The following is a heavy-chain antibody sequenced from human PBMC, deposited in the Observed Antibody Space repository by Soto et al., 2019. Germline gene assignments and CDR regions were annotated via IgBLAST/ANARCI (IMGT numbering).Heavy chain of an antibody. CDR1: GVSVTSYS. CDR2: VFSSVSA. J-gene: IGHJ4*02. CDR3: TRDGMKTGDT. Sequence: SETLSLTCIVSGVSVTSYSWSWVRQPANKGLEWIGRVFSSVSATYSSSLKSRVLISMDTTENRISLKLDYVTAADAGVYYCTRDGMKTGDTWGPGTLVTVSS. V-gene: IGHV4-4*07. D-gene: IGHD2-21*02.